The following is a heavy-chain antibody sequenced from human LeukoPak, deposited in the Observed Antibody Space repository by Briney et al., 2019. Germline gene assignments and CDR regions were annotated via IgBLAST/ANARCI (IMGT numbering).Heavy chain of an antibody. V-gene: IGHV3-15*01. Sequence: PGGSLRLSCAVSEFPFTRAWMTWVRQAPGKGLEWVGRIKSKNDGGTTDYAAPVKGRFSISRDDSKNTLYLQMNSLETEDTAMYYCTTCGYDRCGAFDIWGQGTVVTVSS. J-gene: IGHJ3*02. CDR1: EFPFTRAW. CDR3: TTCGYDRCGAFDI. CDR2: IKSKNDGGTT. D-gene: IGHD5-12*01.